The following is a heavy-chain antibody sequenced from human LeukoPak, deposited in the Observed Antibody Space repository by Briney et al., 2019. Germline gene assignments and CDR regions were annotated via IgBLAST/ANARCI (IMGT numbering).Heavy chain of an antibody. CDR3: ARDIVVVPAATDP. CDR2: ISSSSSTI. Sequence: EGSLRLSCAASGFTFSSYSMNWVRQAPGKGLEWVSYISSSSSTIYYADSVKGRFTISRDNAKNSLYLQMNSLRVEDTAVYYCARDIVVVPAATDPWGQGTLVTVSS. D-gene: IGHD2-2*01. V-gene: IGHV3-48*01. CDR1: GFTFSSYS. J-gene: IGHJ5*02.